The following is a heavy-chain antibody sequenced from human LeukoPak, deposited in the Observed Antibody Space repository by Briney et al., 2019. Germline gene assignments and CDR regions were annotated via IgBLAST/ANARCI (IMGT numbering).Heavy chain of an antibody. CDR3: AKSGHEVVVIPSYDY. Sequence: GGSLRLSCAASGFTFSSYAMSWVRQAPGKGLEWVSAISGSGGSTYYADSVKDRFTISRDNSKNTLFLQMNSLRAEDTAVYNCAKSGHEVVVIPSYDYWGQGTLVTVSS. V-gene: IGHV3-23*01. CDR2: ISGSGGST. J-gene: IGHJ4*02. D-gene: IGHD3-22*01. CDR1: GFTFSSYA.